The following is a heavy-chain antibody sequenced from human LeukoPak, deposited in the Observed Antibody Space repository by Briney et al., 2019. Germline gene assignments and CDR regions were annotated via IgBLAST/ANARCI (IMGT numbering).Heavy chain of an antibody. CDR3: ARHPEPGYCSSTSCHESYFDY. V-gene: IGHV3-23*01. CDR2: ISGSGGRP. Sequence: QAGGSLRLSCAASGFTFSSCAMSWVRQAPGKGLEWVSAISGSGGRPYYADTVKCRFTISRDNSKNTLYLQMNSLRAEDAVVYYCARHPEPGYCSSTSCHESYFDYWGQGTLVTVSS. CDR1: GFTFSSCA. D-gene: IGHD2-2*01. J-gene: IGHJ4*02.